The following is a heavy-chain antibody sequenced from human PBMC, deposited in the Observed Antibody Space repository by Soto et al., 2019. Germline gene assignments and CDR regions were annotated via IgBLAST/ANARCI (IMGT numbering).Heavy chain of an antibody. CDR3: ARAGNYDVLSGRMYYFDS. V-gene: IGHV4-4*01. J-gene: IGHJ4*02. CDR1: SGSIDNVYW. Sequence: SLTCAVSSGSIDNVYWWTWIRQAPRRGLEWIGEVDTSGITNYNPSLESRVTFSIDTSNSQFSLRLSSVTAADTAVYFCARAGNYDVLSGRMYYFDSWGQGTPVTSPQ. D-gene: IGHD3-3*01. CDR2: VDTSGIT.